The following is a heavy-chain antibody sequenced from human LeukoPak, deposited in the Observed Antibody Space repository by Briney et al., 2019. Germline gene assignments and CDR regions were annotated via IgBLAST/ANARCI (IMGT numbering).Heavy chain of an antibody. V-gene: IGHV3-48*03. Sequence: GGSLRLSCAASGFTFSSYEMNWVRQAPGKGLEWVSYISSSGSTIYYADSVKGRFTISRDNAKNSLYLQMNSLRAEDTAVYYCARGEGMITFGGVIASDYWGQGTLVTVSS. CDR3: ARGEGMITFGGVIASDY. D-gene: IGHD3-16*02. J-gene: IGHJ4*02. CDR2: ISSSGSTI. CDR1: GFTFSSYE.